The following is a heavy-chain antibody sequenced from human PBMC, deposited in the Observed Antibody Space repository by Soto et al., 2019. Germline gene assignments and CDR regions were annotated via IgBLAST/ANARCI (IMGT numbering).Heavy chain of an antibody. J-gene: IGHJ4*02. CDR2: ISGSGGST. CDR3: AAGISSIAARPFYFDY. D-gene: IGHD6-6*01. CDR1: GFTFSSYA. Sequence: GGSLRLSCAASGFTFSSYAMSWVRQAPGKGLEWVSAISGSGGSTYYADSVKGRFTISRDNSKNTLYLQMNSLRAEDTAVYYCAAGISSIAARPFYFDYWGEGTLVTVSS. V-gene: IGHV3-23*01.